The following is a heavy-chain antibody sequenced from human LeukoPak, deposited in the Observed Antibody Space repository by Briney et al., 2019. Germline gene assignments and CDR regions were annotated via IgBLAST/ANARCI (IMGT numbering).Heavy chain of an antibody. D-gene: IGHD6-13*01. CDR3: ASPQYSSSWYGGGPWFDP. J-gene: IGHJ5*02. Sequence: PSETLSLTCTVSGGSISSYYWSWIRQPPGKGLEWIGYIYTSGSTNYNPSLKSRVTISVDTSKNQFSLKLSSVTAADTAVYYCASPQYSSSWYGGGPWFDPWGQGALVTVSS. CDR2: IYTSGST. CDR1: GGSISSYY. V-gene: IGHV4-4*09.